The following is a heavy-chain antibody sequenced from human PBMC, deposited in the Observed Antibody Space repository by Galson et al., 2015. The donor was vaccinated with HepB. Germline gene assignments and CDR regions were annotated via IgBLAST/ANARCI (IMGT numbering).Heavy chain of an antibody. CDR2: IYTSGST. Sequence: TLSLTCTVSGGSISSGSYYWSWIRQPAGKGLEWIGRIYTSGSTNYNPSLKSRVTMSVDTSKNQFSLKLSSVTAADTAVYYCARSDIVVVPAARAEEYYYYYMDVWGKGTTVTVSS. D-gene: IGHD2-2*01. V-gene: IGHV4-61*02. CDR1: GGSISSGSYY. J-gene: IGHJ6*03. CDR3: ARSDIVVVPAARAEEYYYYYMDV.